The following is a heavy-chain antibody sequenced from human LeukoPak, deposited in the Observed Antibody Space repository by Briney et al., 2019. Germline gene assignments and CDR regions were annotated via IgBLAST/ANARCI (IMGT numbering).Heavy chain of an antibody. V-gene: IGHV3-21*01. J-gene: IGHJ4*02. CDR3: ARDVGIAAPD. CDR1: GFTVSSYS. CDR2: ISSSSSYI. D-gene: IGHD6-13*01. Sequence: NPGGSLRLSCAASGFTVSSYSMTWVRQAPGKGLEWVSSISSSSSYIYYADSVKGRFTISRDNAKNSLYLQMNSLRAEDTAVYYCARDVGIAAPDWGQGTLVTVSS.